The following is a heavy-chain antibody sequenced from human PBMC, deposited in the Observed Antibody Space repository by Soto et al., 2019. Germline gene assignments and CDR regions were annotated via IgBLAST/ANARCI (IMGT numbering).Heavy chain of an antibody. CDR3: ARGGGGYCSSTSCFYFDY. J-gene: IGHJ4*02. CDR2: ISGSGVST. V-gene: IGHV3-23*01. Sequence: EVQLLESGGGLVQPGGSLRLSCAASGFTFSNYAMSWVRQAPGKGLEWVSAISGSGVSTYYADSVKGRFTISRDNSKNRLTLQMNSLRSEDPAVYYCARGGGGYCSSTSCFYFDYWGQGTLVTVSS. D-gene: IGHD2-2*01. CDR1: GFTFSNYA.